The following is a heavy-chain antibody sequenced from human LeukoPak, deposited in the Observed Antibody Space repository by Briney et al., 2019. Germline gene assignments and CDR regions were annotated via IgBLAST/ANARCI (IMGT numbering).Heavy chain of an antibody. D-gene: IGHD6-13*01. V-gene: IGHV3-11*06. J-gene: IGHJ4*02. CDR2: ISSSSSYT. CDR1: GFTFSDYY. Sequence: GGSLRLSCAASGFTFSDYYMSWIRQAPGKGLEWVSYISSSSSYTDYADSVKGRFTISRDNAKNSLYLQMNSMRAEDTAVYYCASLAAGSWVFFDYWGQGTLVTVSS. CDR3: ASLAAGSWVFFDY.